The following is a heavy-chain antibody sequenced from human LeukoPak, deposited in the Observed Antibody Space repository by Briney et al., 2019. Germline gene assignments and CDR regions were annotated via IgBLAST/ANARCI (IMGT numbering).Heavy chain of an antibody. CDR1: GYTFTGYY. CDR3: ARVPHPIEGYCSGGSCYSDSWFDP. CDR2: INPNSGGT. V-gene: IGHV1-2*02. J-gene: IGHJ5*02. D-gene: IGHD2-15*01. Sequence: ASVKVSCKASGYTFTGYYMHWVRQAPGQGLEWMGWINPNSGGTNYAQKFQGRVTMTRDTSISTAYMELSRLRSDDTAVYYCARVPHPIEGYCSGGSCYSDSWFDPWGQGTLVTVSS.